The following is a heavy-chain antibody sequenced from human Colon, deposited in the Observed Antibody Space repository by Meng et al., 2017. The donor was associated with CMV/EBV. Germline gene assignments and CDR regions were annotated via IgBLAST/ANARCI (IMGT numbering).Heavy chain of an antibody. Sequence: TFSGFSLCSSGVGVGWIRQPSGKALEWLALIYWDDDKRYNPSLRSRLTITKDTYENQVILIMTNVDPVDTATYYCAHRHSGHDLLFDYWGPGTLVTVSS. CDR3: AHRHSGHDLLFDY. J-gene: IGHJ4*02. V-gene: IGHV2-5*02. CDR1: GFSLCSSGVG. CDR2: IYWDDDK. D-gene: IGHD5-12*01.